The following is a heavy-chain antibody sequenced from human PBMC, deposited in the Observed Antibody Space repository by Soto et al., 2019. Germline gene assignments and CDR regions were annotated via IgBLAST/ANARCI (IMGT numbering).Heavy chain of an antibody. Sequence: LAILSLTCTVSGGSIRSSSYYWGWIRQPPWKGLEWIGSIYYSGSTYYNPSLNSRVTISVDTYKNQFSLKLRSVTAADTAVYCCARHFLPVRLVDYWSQGALVNVSS. CDR3: ARHFLPVRLVDY. CDR1: GGSIRSSSYY. J-gene: IGHJ4*02. CDR2: IYYSGST. V-gene: IGHV4-39*01.